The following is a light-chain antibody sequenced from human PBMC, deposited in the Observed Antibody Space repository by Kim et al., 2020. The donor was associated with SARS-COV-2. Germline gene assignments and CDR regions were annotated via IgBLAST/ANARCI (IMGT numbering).Light chain of an antibody. Sequence: LTQPHSVSESPGKTITISCTRSSGTITNNYVQWYQQRPGSAPTTVIYEDNRRPPGVPDRFSGSLDRSSNSASLTISGLRTEGEADYYCQSSDSYKMVFGGGTKVSVL. V-gene: IGLV6-57*03. CDR1: SGTITNNY. J-gene: IGLJ3*02. CDR3: QSSDSYKMV. CDR2: EDN.